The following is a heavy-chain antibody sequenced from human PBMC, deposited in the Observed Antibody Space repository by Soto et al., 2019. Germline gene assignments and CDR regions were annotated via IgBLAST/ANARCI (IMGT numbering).Heavy chain of an antibody. CDR2: IIHSGSA. J-gene: IGHJ4*02. D-gene: IGHD6-6*01. CDR1: GDSFSGDS. Sequence: SETLSLTCAVHGDSFSGDSWSWIRQSPGKGLEWIGDIIHSGSATYNPTLNSRVTMSPGTSKNQLSLKLTSVTAADTAIYYCARGHLDGTSSYYFDSWGQGTPVTVSS. V-gene: IGHV4-34*12. CDR3: ARGHLDGTSSYYFDS.